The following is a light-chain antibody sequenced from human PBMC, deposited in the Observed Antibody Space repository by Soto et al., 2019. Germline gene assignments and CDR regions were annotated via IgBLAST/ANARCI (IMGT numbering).Light chain of an antibody. CDR3: QQYNRYWT. J-gene: IGKJ1*01. CDR2: KAS. Sequence: DIQMTQSPSTLSASVGDRVTITCRASQSISSWLAWYQQTPGKAPKLLIYKASSLESGVPSRFSGSGSGTEFTLTISSLQPDDFATYYCQQYNRYWTFGQGTKAEIK. V-gene: IGKV1-5*03. CDR1: QSISSW.